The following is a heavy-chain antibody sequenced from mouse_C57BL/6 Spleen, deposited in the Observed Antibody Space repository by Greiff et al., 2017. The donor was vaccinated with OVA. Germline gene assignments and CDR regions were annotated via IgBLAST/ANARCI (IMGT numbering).Heavy chain of an antibody. CDR3: ARGYDYDPHWYFDV. Sequence: VQLQESGAELVRPGASVKLSCKASGYTFTDYYINWVKQRPGQGLEWIARIYPGSGNTYYNEKFKGKATLTAEKSSSTAYMQLSSLTSEDSAVYFCARGYDYDPHWYFDVWGTGTTVTVSS. D-gene: IGHD2-4*01. CDR1: GYTFTDYY. V-gene: IGHV1-76*01. CDR2: IYPGSGNT. J-gene: IGHJ1*03.